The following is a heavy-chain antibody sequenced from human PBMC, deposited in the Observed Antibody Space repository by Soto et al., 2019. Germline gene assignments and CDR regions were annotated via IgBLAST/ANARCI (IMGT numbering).Heavy chain of an antibody. D-gene: IGHD6-19*01. Sequence: QVQLVESGGGVVQPGRSLRLSCAASGFTFSSYGMHWVRQAPGKGLEWVAVISYDGSNKYYADSVKGRFTISRDNSKNTLYLQMNSRRAEDTAVYYCAKDGVAGNDAFDSWGQGTIVTVAS. CDR1: GFTFSSYG. J-gene: IGHJ3*02. CDR3: AKDGVAGNDAFDS. V-gene: IGHV3-30*18. CDR2: ISYDGSNK.